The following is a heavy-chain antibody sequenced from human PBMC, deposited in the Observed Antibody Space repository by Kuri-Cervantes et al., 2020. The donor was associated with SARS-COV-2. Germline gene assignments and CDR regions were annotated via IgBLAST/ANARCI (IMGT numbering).Heavy chain of an antibody. CDR2: ITGGGGNT. J-gene: IGHJ4*02. D-gene: IGHD1-26*01. Sequence: ETLSLTCAASGFTFSSYAMSWVRQAPGKGLEWVSAITGGGGNTYYADSVRGRLTISRDNSKNTLYLQIHSLRAEDTAVYYCAGGVATLLGFDYWGQGTLVTVSS. V-gene: IGHV3-23*01. CDR3: AGGVATLLGFDY. CDR1: GFTFSSYA.